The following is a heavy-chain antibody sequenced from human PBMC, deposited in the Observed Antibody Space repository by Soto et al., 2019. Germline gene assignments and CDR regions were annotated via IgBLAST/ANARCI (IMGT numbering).Heavy chain of an antibody. D-gene: IGHD1-26*01. Sequence: SETLSLTCAVSGGSISGGGYSWSWIRQPPGKGLEWIGYIYHSGSTYYNPSLKSRVTISVDRSKNQFSLKLSSVTAADTAVYYCARGSNSGYIDYWGQGTLVTVSS. V-gene: IGHV4-30-2*01. CDR2: IYHSGST. CDR1: GGSISGGGYS. CDR3: ARGSNSGYIDY. J-gene: IGHJ4*02.